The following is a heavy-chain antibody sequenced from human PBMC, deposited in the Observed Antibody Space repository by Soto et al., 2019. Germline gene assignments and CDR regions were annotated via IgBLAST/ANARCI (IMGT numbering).Heavy chain of an antibody. CDR1: GGSISSNSYC. J-gene: IGHJ4*02. V-gene: IGHV4-39*07. Sequence: SETLSLTCTVSGGSISSNSYCWGWIRQSPGKGLEWIGSISYSGRTYYNPSLKGRVTISVDTSKNQFSLKLNSVTAADTAVYYCARGNLQQWLAYFDYWGQGTLVTVSS. CDR3: ARGNLQQWLAYFDY. CDR2: ISYSGRT. D-gene: IGHD6-19*01.